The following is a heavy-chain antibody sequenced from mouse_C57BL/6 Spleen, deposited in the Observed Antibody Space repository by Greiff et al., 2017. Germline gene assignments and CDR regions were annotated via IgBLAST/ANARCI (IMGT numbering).Heavy chain of an antibody. CDR1: GYTFTDHT. J-gene: IGHJ2*01. CDR2: IYPRNGST. CDR3: ASASFDY. V-gene: IGHV1-78*01. Sequence: VQLQQPDAELVKPGASVKISCKVSGYTFTDHTIHWLKQRPGPGLEWIGYIYPRNGSTKYNEKFKGKATLTADKSSSSAYMQLNSLSSGDSAVYICASASFDYWGQGTTLTVSS. D-gene: IGHD6-1*01.